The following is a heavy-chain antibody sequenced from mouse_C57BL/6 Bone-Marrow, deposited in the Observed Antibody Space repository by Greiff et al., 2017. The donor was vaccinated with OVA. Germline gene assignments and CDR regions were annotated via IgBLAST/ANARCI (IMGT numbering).Heavy chain of an antibody. V-gene: IGHV3-6*01. J-gene: IGHJ3*01. CDR2: ISYDGSN. CDR1: GYSITSGYY. Sequence: EVKLVESGPGLVKPSPSLSLTCSVTGYSITSGYYWNWIRQFPGNKLEWMGYISYDGSNNYNPSLKNRISITRDTSKNQFFLKLNSVTTEDTATYYCARVPRAYWGQGTLVTVSA. CDR3: ARVPRAY.